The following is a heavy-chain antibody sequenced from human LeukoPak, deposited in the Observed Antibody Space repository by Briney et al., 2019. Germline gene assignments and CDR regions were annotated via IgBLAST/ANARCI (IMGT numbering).Heavy chain of an antibody. D-gene: IGHD5-18*01. CDR1: GFTLSSYA. CDR2: IRCSGGRT. J-gene: IGHJ4*02. Sequence: GGCLRLSCAAHGFTLSSYAMSWVRQAPGKGLEWVSAIRCSGGRTYYADSVKGRFTISRHKSKKTRYVETNSLRAEDTAVYYCAKDVPGYSYGLLGYYFDYSGQGTLVTVSS. V-gene: IGHV3-23*01. CDR3: AKDVPGYSYGLLGYYFDY.